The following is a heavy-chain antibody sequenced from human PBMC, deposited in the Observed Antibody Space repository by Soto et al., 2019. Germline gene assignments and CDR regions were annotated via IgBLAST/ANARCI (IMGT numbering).Heavy chain of an antibody. Sequence: EVQLVGSGGGLVQPGGSLRLSCAASGFTFSNYWMHWVRQDPGKGLVWASRINSDGSSTSYEDSVKGRFTISRDNAKNTLYLQMNSLRDEDTAVYYCARGGYCSGGSCYSNYYMDVWGKGTTVTVSS. CDR3: ARGGYCSGGSCYSNYYMDV. D-gene: IGHD2-15*01. CDR2: INSDGSST. CDR1: GFTFSNYW. V-gene: IGHV3-74*01. J-gene: IGHJ6*03.